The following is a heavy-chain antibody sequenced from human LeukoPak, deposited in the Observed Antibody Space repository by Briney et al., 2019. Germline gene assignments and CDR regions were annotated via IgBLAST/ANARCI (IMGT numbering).Heavy chain of an antibody. CDR3: ARDMDRYYMDV. D-gene: IGHD3-10*01. V-gene: IGHV3-74*01. Sequence: GGSLRLSCAASGFTFSSYWMHWVRQAPGKGLVWVSRINSDGSSTTHADSVKGRFTISRDNAKNTLYLQMNSLRAEDTAVYYCARDMDRYYMDVWGKGTTVTVSS. CDR2: INSDGSST. CDR1: GFTFSSYW. J-gene: IGHJ6*03.